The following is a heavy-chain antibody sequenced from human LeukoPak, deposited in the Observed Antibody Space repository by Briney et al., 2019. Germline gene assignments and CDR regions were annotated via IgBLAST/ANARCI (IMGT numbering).Heavy chain of an antibody. D-gene: IGHD4-17*01. Sequence: TGGSLRLSCAASGFTFSSYAMSWVRQAPGKGLEWVSAISGSGGSTYYADSVKGRFTISRDNSKNTLYLQMNSLRAEDTAVYYCAKIWLIGTGDKAYGDYLGRYFDYWGQGTLVTVSS. CDR3: AKIWLIGTGDKAYGDYLGRYFDY. CDR1: GFTFSSYA. V-gene: IGHV3-23*01. CDR2: ISGSGGST. J-gene: IGHJ4*02.